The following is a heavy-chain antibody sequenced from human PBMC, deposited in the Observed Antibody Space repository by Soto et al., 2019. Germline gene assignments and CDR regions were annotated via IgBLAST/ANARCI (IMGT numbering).Heavy chain of an antibody. J-gene: IGHJ5*02. CDR2: MNPDSGNT. D-gene: IGHD3-16*01. CDR1: GYTFTNYD. Sequence: QVQLVQSGAEVKKPGASVTVSCKASGYTFTNYDIHWVRQATGQGLEWMGWMNPDSGNTGQSKQFQGRVTMTRDTSISTAYTEMSSLRSEDTAVYYCARGRFRRTWFDPWGQGTLVTVSS. CDR3: ARGRFRRTWFDP. V-gene: IGHV1-8*01.